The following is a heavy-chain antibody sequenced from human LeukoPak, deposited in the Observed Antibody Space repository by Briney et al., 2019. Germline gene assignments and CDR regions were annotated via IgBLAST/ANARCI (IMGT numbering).Heavy chain of an antibody. J-gene: IGHJ3*02. V-gene: IGHV3-11*01. CDR1: GFTLGDYY. CDR2: ISNNRGSTT. Sequence: GGSLRLSCAASGFTLGDYYMTWIRQAPGKGLEWVSYISNNRGSTTYYADSVKGRLTNSRDDAKNSLYLQMNSLRADDTAVYYCARSKSLLQPPYYQLQSKGTAFDIWGQGTMVTVSS. D-gene: IGHD2-2*01. CDR3: ARSKSLLQPPYYQLQSKGTAFDI.